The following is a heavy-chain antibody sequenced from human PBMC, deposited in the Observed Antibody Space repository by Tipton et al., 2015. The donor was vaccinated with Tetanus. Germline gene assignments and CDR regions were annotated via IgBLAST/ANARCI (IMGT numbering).Heavy chain of an antibody. CDR1: GGSINSGGYY. Sequence: TLSLTCTVSGGSINSGGYYWSWLRQHPGKGLEWIGEIYYSGTTNYNPSLKSRVTISTDKSKNQVSLRLNSVTAADTAVYFCARTPDYYYGMDVWGQGTTVTVSS. CDR3: ARTPDYYYGMDV. V-gene: IGHV4-31*03. CDR2: IYYSGTT. J-gene: IGHJ6*02.